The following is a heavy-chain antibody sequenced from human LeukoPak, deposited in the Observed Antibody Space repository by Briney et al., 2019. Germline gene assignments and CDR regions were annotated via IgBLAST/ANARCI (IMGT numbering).Heavy chain of an antibody. CDR2: INHSGST. CDR1: TGSFSGYY. Sequence: SETLSLTCAVYTGSFSGYYWSWIRQPPGKGLEWIGEINHSGSTNYNPSLKSRVTISIDTSKNQFSLKLSSVTAADTAVYYCARHGRVWDYDSSGYYYIPRILDFWGQGTMVTVSS. V-gene: IGHV4-34*01. J-gene: IGHJ4*02. CDR3: ARHGRVWDYDSSGYYYIPRILDF. D-gene: IGHD3-22*01.